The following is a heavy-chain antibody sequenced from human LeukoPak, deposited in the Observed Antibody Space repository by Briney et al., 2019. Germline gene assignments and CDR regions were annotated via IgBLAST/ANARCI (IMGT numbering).Heavy chain of an antibody. CDR2: IWYDGSNK. J-gene: IGHJ4*02. D-gene: IGHD6-13*01. CDR3: AREHGRPTYSSSWYYFDY. Sequence: PGGSLRLSCAASGFTFSSYGMHWVRQAPGKGLEWVAVIWYDGSNKYYADSVKGRFTISRDNSKNTLYLQMNSLRAEDTAVYYCAREHGRPTYSSSWYYFDYWGQGTLVTVSS. V-gene: IGHV3-33*01. CDR1: GFTFSSYG.